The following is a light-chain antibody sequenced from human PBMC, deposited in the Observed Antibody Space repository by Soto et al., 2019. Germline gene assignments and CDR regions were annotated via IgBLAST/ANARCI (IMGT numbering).Light chain of an antibody. V-gene: IGLV2-14*01. J-gene: IGLJ1*01. CDR1: SSDVGGYNY. Sequence: QSALTQPASVSGSPGQSITISCTGTSSDVGGYNYVSWYQQHPGKAPKLMIYEVSNRPSGVSNRFSGSKSGNTASLTLSGLQAEDEADYYCVSYASSAARVFGTGTKVTVL. CDR3: VSYASSAARV. CDR2: EVS.